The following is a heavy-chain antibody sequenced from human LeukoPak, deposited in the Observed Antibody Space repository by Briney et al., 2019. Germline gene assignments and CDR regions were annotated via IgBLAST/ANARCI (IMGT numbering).Heavy chain of an antibody. CDR2: INHSGST. Sequence: SETLSLTCAVYGGSFSGYYWSWIRQPPGKGLEWIGEINHSGSTNYNPSLKSRVTISVDTSKNQFSLKLSSVTAADTAVYYCARDRRYCSSSSCYYAFDIWGQGTMVTVSS. J-gene: IGHJ3*02. CDR3: ARDRRYCSSSSCYYAFDI. V-gene: IGHV4-34*01. CDR1: GGSFSGYY. D-gene: IGHD2-2*01.